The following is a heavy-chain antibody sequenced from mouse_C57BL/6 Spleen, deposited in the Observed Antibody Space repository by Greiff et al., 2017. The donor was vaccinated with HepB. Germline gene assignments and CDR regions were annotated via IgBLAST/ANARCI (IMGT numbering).Heavy chain of an antibody. CDR2: IWSGGST. D-gene: IGHD1-1*01. V-gene: IGHV2-2*01. CDR3: ARSCYYGSSYGAY. Sequence: QVQLKESGPGLVQPSQSLSITCTVSGFSLTSYGVHWVRQSPGKGLEWLGVIWSGGSTDYNAAFISRLSISKDNSKGQVFFKMNSLQADDTAIYYCARSCYYGSSYGAYWGQGTLVTVSA. J-gene: IGHJ3*01. CDR1: GFSLTSYG.